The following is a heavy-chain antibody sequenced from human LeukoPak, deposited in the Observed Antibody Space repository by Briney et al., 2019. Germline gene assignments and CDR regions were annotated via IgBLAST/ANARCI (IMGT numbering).Heavy chain of an antibody. J-gene: IGHJ4*02. D-gene: IGHD5-12*01. V-gene: IGHV3-15*01. CDR2: IQRKTDGGTT. CDR3: TTENIVATIGDF. Sequence: PGGSLRLSCAASGFMFSSYWMSWVRQAPGKGLEWVGRIQRKTDGGTTDYAAPVKGRFTISRDDSKNTLYLQMTSLKTEDTAVYYCTTENIVATIGDFWGQGTLVTVSS. CDR1: GFMFSSYW.